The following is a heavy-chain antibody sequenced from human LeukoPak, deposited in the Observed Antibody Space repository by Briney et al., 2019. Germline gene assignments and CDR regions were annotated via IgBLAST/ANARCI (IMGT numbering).Heavy chain of an antibody. Sequence: GGSLRLSCAASGFTFRNYAMSWVRQAPGKGLEWVSGISGSGGGTYQADSVKGRLTISRDKSKNTLYLQMNTLRAEDTAVYYCAKETLEVGTSGIDYWGQGTLVTVSS. J-gene: IGHJ4*02. V-gene: IGHV3-23*01. CDR3: AKETLEVGTSGIDY. D-gene: IGHD2-15*01. CDR1: GFTFRNYA. CDR2: ISGSGGGT.